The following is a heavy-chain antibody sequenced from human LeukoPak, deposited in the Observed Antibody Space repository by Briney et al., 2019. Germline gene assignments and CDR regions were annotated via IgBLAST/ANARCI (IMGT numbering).Heavy chain of an antibody. Sequence: PGGSLRLSCAASGFSFDDYAMNWVRQAPGKGLVWVSRIDNDGYSTTYADSVKGRFTISRDNAKNMLSLQMNSLRADDTAVYYCARGFHGPDYWGQGTLVTVSS. V-gene: IGHV3-74*01. J-gene: IGHJ4*02. CDR3: ARGFHGPDY. CDR2: IDNDGYST. CDR1: GFSFDDYA. D-gene: IGHD5-24*01.